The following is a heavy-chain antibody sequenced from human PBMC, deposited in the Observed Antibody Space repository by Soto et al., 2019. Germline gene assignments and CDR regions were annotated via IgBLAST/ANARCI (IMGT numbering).Heavy chain of an antibody. V-gene: IGHV3-30*04. CDR2: ISYDGSNK. J-gene: IGHJ4*02. CDR3: AKGTLPYDSSGYYGFDY. D-gene: IGHD3-22*01. Sequence: GGSLRLSCTASGFTFGDYAIIWVRQAPVKGLEWVAVISYDGSNKYYADSVKGRFTISRDNSKNTLYLQMNSLRAEDTAVYYCAKGTLPYDSSGYYGFDYWGQGTLVTVSS. CDR1: GFTFGDYA.